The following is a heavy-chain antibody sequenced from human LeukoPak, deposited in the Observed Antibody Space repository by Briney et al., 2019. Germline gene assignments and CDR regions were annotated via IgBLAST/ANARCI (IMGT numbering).Heavy chain of an antibody. J-gene: IGHJ3*02. CDR2: IYPGDSDT. Sequence: GESLKISCKGSGYSFTSYWIGWVRQMPGKGLEWMGIIYPGDSDTRYSPSFQGQVTISADKSISTAYLQWSSLKASDTAMYYCVRTGSWYNDAFDIWGQGTMVTVSS. CDR1: GYSFTSYW. CDR3: VRTGSWYNDAFDI. D-gene: IGHD6-13*01. V-gene: IGHV5-51*01.